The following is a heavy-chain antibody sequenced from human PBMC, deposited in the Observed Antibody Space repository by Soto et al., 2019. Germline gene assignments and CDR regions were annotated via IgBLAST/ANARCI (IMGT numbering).Heavy chain of an antibody. D-gene: IGHD3-10*01. CDR3: AKKDYGSGGPLVFFDY. V-gene: IGHV3-30*18. J-gene: IGHJ4*02. CDR1: GFTFSSYG. CDR2: ISYDGSNK. Sequence: GGSLRLSCAASGFTFSSYGMHWVRQAPGKGLEWVAVISYDGSNKYYADSVKGRFTISRDNSKNTLYLQMNSLRAEDTAVYYCAKKDYGSGGPLVFFDYWGQGTLVPVAS.